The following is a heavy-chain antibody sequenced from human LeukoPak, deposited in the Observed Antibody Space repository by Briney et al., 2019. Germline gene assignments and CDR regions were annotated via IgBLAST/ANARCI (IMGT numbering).Heavy chain of an antibody. D-gene: IGHD2-2*01. Sequence: QTGGSLRLSCAASGFTFSDHYMDWVRKAPGKGLEWVGRTRNKANSYTTEYAASVKGRFTISRADSENSLYLQMNSLKTEDTAVYYCARVRYCSSTTCRGAFDIWGQGTMVTVSS. CDR3: ARVRYCSSTTCRGAFDI. CDR2: TRNKANSYTT. CDR1: GFTFSDHY. V-gene: IGHV3-72*01. J-gene: IGHJ3*02.